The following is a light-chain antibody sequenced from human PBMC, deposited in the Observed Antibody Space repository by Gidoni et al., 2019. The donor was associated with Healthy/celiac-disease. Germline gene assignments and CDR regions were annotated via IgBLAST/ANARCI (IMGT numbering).Light chain of an antibody. CDR1: QSISSW. J-gene: IGKJ4*01. CDR3: QQYNSYSRT. V-gene: IGKV1-5*03. Sequence: DIKMTQSPSTLSASVGDRVTITCRASQSISSWLAWYPQKPGKAPKLLIYKASSLESGVPSRFSGSGSGTEFTLTISSLQPDDFATYYCQQYNSYSRTFGGGTKVEIK. CDR2: KAS.